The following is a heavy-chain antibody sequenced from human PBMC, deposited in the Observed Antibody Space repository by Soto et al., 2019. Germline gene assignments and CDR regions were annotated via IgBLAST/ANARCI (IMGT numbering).Heavy chain of an antibody. J-gene: IGHJ4*02. V-gene: IGHV4-59*08. CDR2: IYYSGST. CDR1: GGSISSYY. Sequence: QVQLQESGPGLVKPSETLSLTCTVSGGSISSYYWSWIRQPPGKGLEWIGYIYYSGSTNYNPSLKSRVTISVDTSKNQFSLKLSSVTAADTDVYYCARQRVVGANNYFDYWGQGTLVTVSS. D-gene: IGHD1-26*01. CDR3: ARQRVVGANNYFDY.